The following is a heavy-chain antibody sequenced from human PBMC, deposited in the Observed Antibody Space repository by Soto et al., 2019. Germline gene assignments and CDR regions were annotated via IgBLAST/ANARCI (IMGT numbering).Heavy chain of an antibody. Sequence: EVQLVESGGGLVQPGGSLRLSCAASGFTFSSYSMNWVRQAPGKGMEWVSYISSSSSTIYYADSVKGRFTISRDNAKNSLYLQMTSLRADDTAVYYGARDEPPAYCGGYCYCIYLVDYMDVWGQGTTVTVSS. CDR2: ISSSSSTI. CDR1: GFTFSSYS. J-gene: IGHJ6*03. V-gene: IGHV3-48*01. D-gene: IGHD2-21*01. CDR3: ARDEPPAYCGGYCYCIYLVDYMDV.